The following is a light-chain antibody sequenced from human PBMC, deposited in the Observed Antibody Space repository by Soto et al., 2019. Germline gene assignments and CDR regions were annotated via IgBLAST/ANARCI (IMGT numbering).Light chain of an antibody. CDR3: QQLNSYPLT. Sequence: DIQLTQSPSFLSASVGDRVTITCRASQGISSYLAWYQQKPGKAPKLLIYAASTLQSGVPSRFSGSGSGTEFTLTIRSLQPEDFATYYWQQLNSYPLTFGGGTKVEIK. V-gene: IGKV1-9*01. CDR1: QGISSY. CDR2: AAS. J-gene: IGKJ4*01.